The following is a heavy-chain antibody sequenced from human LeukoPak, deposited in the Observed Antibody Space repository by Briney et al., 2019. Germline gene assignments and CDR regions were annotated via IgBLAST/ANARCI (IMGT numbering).Heavy chain of an antibody. CDR2: IWYDGSKE. V-gene: IGHV3-33*03. CDR1: GFSFRSYG. Sequence: PGGSLRLSCAASGFSFRSYGMHWVRQAPGKGLEWVAVIWYDGSKEHYVDSVKGRFTISRDNAKNTVFLQMNSLRVEDSAVYYCAKDDSGTFDYWGQGIPVIVSS. CDR3: AKDDSGTFDY. D-gene: IGHD5-12*01. J-gene: IGHJ4*02.